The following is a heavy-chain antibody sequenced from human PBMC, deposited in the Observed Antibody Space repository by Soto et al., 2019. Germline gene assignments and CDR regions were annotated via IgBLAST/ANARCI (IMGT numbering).Heavy chain of an antibody. CDR2: ISSSNGAT. CDR3: VRDSAYSFDY. Sequence: EVQLVESGGGLVQPGGSLRLSCAASGFALTYYNMKWVRQASGKGLEWVSDISSSNGATYYADSVKGRFTISRDIAKNSLYLQMDSLRAEDTAIYYCVRDSAYSFDYWGQGTLVTVSS. CDR1: GFALTYYN. J-gene: IGHJ4*02. V-gene: IGHV3-48*01. D-gene: IGHD2-21*01.